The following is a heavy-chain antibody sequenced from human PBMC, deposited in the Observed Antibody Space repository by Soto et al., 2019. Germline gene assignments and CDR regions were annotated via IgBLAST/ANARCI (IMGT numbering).Heavy chain of an antibody. CDR2: IYYSGST. V-gene: IGHV4-31*11. J-gene: IGHJ4*02. CDR3: ARDPGERVYDSSGYYY. D-gene: IGHD3-22*01. CDR1: GGSISSGGYY. Sequence: TLSLTCAVSGGSISSGGYYWSWIRQHPGKGLEWIGYIYYSGSTNYNPSLKSRVTISVDKSKNQFSLKLSSVTAADTAVYYCARDPGERVYDSSGYYYWGQGTLVTVSS.